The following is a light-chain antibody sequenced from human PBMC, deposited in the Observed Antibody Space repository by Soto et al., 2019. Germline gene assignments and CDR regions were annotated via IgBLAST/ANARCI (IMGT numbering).Light chain of an antibody. V-gene: IGLV7-43*01. CDR2: TTN. CDR3: LLYYGGAHLV. Sequence: QAVVTQEPSLTVSPGGTVTLTCASSTGAVTSGNYASWFQQFPGQPPRTLIYTTNNRHSWTPARFSGSLLGGRAALTLSGAQPEDEADYYCLLYYGGAHLVFGVGTKLTVL. J-gene: IGLJ3*02. CDR1: TGAVTSGNY.